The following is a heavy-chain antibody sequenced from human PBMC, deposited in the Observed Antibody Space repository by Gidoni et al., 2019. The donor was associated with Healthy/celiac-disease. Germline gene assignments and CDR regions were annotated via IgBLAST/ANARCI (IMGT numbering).Heavy chain of an antibody. J-gene: IGHJ3*02. D-gene: IGHD3-9*01. Sequence: EVPLVESGGGLVKPGGSLRLSCAASGFTFSSYSMKWVRQAPGKGLAWVSSISSSSSYIYYADSVKGRFTISRDNAKNSLYLQMNSLRAEDTAVYYCASSHFDWLADAFDIWGQGTMVTVSS. V-gene: IGHV3-21*01. CDR2: ISSSSSYI. CDR1: GFTFSSYS. CDR3: ASSHFDWLADAFDI.